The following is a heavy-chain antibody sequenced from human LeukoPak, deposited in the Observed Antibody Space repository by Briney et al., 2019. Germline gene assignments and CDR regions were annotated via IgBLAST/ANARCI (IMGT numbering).Heavy chain of an antibody. Sequence: ASVKVSCKASGYTFTNYDINWVRQATGQGLEWRGWMNPNSGNTGYAQKFQGSVTITRNTAISTAYMELSSLRSEDTAVYYCARVTGYFYYYMDVWGKGTTVTVSS. D-gene: IGHD1-14*01. J-gene: IGHJ6*03. V-gene: IGHV1-8*03. CDR1: GYTFTNYD. CDR2: MNPNSGNT. CDR3: ARVTGYFYYYMDV.